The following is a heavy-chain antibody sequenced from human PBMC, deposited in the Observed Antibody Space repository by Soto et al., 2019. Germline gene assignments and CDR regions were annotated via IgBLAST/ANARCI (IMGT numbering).Heavy chain of an antibody. Sequence: PSETLSLTCPVSGVSISSYYWSWIRPPAGKGLEWIGRIYTSGSTNYNPSLKSRVTMSVDTSKNQFSLKLSSVTAADTAVYYCARASGRSGPTRLYGMDVWGQGTTVTVSS. CDR2: IYTSGST. V-gene: IGHV4-4*07. CDR3: ARASGRSGPTRLYGMDV. D-gene: IGHD3-10*01. J-gene: IGHJ6*02. CDR1: GVSISSYY.